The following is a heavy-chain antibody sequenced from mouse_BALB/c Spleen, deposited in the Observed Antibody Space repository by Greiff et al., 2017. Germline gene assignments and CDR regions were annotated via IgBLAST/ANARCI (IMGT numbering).Heavy chain of an antibody. Sequence: EVKLEESGGGLVQPGGSMKLSCVASGFTFSSYWMSWVRQSPEKGLEWVAEIRLKSDNYATHYAESVKGKFTISRDDSKSRLYLQMNSLRAEDTGIYYCTKVLYAMDYWGQGTSVTVSS. V-gene: IGHV6-6*02. CDR1: GFTFSSYW. CDR2: IRLKSDNYAT. CDR3: TKVLYAMDY. J-gene: IGHJ4*01.